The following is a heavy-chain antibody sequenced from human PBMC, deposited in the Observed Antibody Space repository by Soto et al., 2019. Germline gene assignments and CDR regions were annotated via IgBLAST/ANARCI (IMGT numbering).Heavy chain of an antibody. J-gene: IGHJ4*02. CDR3: ARAPNLPTVRTPPFDH. D-gene: IGHD4-17*01. CDR1: GGSISTVGHY. CDR2: IYHTGST. Sequence: SETLSLTCSVSGGSISTVGHYWTWIRQPPGKGLEWIGSIYHTGSTYYSKSLRSRLTMSVDTSKSQFSLRLSSVTAADTAVYYCARAPNLPTVRTPPFDHWGQGTLVTVSS. V-gene: IGHV4-31*03.